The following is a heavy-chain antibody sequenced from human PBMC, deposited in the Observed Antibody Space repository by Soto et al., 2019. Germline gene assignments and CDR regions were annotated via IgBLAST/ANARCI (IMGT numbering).Heavy chain of an antibody. J-gene: IGHJ5*02. CDR3: ASNFRRNWCEH. CDR2: IIPIFGTA. CDR1: GGTVSSYA. V-gene: IGHV1-69*13. Sequence: GPSVNASCTAYGGTVSSYAISWVRQAPGQGLEWMGGIIPIFGTANYAQKFQGRVTITADESTSTAYMELSSLRSEDTAVYYCASNFRRNWCEHWGQGTLVIVSS.